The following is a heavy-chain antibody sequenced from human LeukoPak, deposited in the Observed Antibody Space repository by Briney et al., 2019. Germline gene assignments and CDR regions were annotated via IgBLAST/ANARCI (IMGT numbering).Heavy chain of an antibody. Sequence: ASVKVSCKASGYTFTCYYMHWVRHAPGQGLEWMGIINPSGGSTSYAQKFQGRVTMTRDTATSTVYMELSRMRSEDTAVYYCARDLGKYYGSGSYFDYWGQGTLVTVSS. CDR1: GYTFTCYY. V-gene: IGHV1-46*01. J-gene: IGHJ4*02. CDR3: ARDLGKYYGSGSYFDY. D-gene: IGHD3-10*01. CDR2: INPSGGST.